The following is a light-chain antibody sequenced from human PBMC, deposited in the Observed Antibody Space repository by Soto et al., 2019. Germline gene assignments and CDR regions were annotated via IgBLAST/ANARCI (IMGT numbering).Light chain of an antibody. V-gene: IGKV1-5*01. J-gene: IGKJ3*01. CDR3: QHYHGYPFT. CDR2: DAS. Sequence: DIQMTQSPSSVSASVGDRVTITCRASQGISSWLAWYQQKPGKAPVLLIYDASSLKSGVPSRFSGSGSGTEFTLTTTSLQPDDFAIYYCQHYHGYPFTFGPGTKVDIK. CDR1: QGISSW.